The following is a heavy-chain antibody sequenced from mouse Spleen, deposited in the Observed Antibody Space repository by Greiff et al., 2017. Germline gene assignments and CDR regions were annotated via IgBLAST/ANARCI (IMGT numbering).Heavy chain of an antibody. CDR2: ISYDGSN. J-gene: IGHJ3*01. D-gene: IGHD2-2*01. Sequence: EVKLQESGPGLVKPSQSLSLTCSVTGYSITSGYYWNWIRQFPGNKLEWMGYISYDGSNNYNPSLKNRISITRDTSKNQFFLKLNSVTTEDTATYYCAREGIYYGYDGFAYWGQGTLVTVSA. V-gene: IGHV3-6*01. CDR1: GYSITSGYY. CDR3: AREGIYYGYDGFAY.